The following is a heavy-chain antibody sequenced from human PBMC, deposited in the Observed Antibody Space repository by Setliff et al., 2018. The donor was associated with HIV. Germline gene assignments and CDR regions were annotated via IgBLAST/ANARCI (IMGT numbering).Heavy chain of an antibody. V-gene: IGHV1-18*01. Sequence: ASVKVSCKASGYTFTSCGISWVRQAPGQGLEWMGWISEYNGDTKYAQKLQGRVTMTKDTSTSTAYMELRSLRSDDTAVYYCARDSSFNMDVWGKGTTVTVSS. CDR3: ARDSSFNMDV. CDR2: ISEYNGDT. J-gene: IGHJ6*03. CDR1: GYTFTSCG.